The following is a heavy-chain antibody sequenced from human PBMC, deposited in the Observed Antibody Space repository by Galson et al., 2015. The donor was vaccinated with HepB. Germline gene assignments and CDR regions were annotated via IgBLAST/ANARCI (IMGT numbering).Heavy chain of an antibody. J-gene: IGHJ4*02. CDR1: GFTFSSYN. CDR3: ARDPPLGTPFDF. Sequence: LRLSCATSGFTFSSYNMNWVRQAPGKGLEWVSCISGDSTYMYYADSVKGRFTISRDNAKNSLDLQMTSLRADDTAVYYCARDPPLGTPFDFWGQGTLVTVSS. V-gene: IGHV3-21*01. CDR2: ISGDSTYM. D-gene: IGHD7-27*01.